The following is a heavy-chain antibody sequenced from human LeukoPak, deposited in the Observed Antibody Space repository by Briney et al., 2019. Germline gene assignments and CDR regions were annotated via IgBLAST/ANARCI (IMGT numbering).Heavy chain of an antibody. CDR1: GGSISTYY. CDR3: ARGLSWGPYYFDY. J-gene: IGHJ4*02. CDR2: IYYTRTT. Sequence: SETLSLTCTVSGGSISTYYWSWIRQPPGKGLEWIGYIYYTRTTNYNPSPKSRVTISVDASKNQFSLNVNSMTAADTALYYCARGLSWGPYYFDYWGQGTLVTVSS. D-gene: IGHD7-27*01. V-gene: IGHV4-59*01.